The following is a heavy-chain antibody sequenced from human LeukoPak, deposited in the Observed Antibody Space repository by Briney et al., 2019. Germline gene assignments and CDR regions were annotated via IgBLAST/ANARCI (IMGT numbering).Heavy chain of an antibody. Sequence: GASVKVSCKASGYTFTVYFMHWVRQAPGQGLEGMGWINPNSGGTNYAQKFQGRVTMTRDTSISTAYMELSRLRSDDTAVYYCARELNYDSSGYYFDYWGQGTLVTVSS. V-gene: IGHV1-2*02. D-gene: IGHD3-22*01. CDR1: GYTFTVYF. CDR2: INPNSGGT. CDR3: ARELNYDSSGYYFDY. J-gene: IGHJ4*02.